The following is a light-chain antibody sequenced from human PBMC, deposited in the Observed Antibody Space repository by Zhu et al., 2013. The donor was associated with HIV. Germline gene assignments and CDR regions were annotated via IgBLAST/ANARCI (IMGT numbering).Light chain of an antibody. Sequence: DIQMTQSPSSLSASVGDRVTITCQASQDISTYLNWYQQKPGRAPKLLIYDASNLERGVPSRFSGSGSGTDFTFTISSLQPEDIATYYCQQYDNLPYTFGQGTKLEIK. CDR2: DAS. CDR1: QDISTY. V-gene: IGKV1-33*01. J-gene: IGKJ2*01. CDR3: QQYDNLPYT.